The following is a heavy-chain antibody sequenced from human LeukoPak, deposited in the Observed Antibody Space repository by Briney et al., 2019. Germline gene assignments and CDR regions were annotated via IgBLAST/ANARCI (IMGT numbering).Heavy chain of an antibody. CDR2: IYYSGST. Sequence: PSETLSLTCTVSGGSISSSSYYWGWIRQPPGKGLEWMGSIYYSGSTYYNPSLKSRVTISVDTSKNQFSLKLSSVTAADTAVYYCASSLGSSGWYVWFDPWGQGTLVTVSS. CDR3: ASSLGSSGWYVWFDP. D-gene: IGHD6-19*01. V-gene: IGHV4-39*01. CDR1: GGSISSSSYY. J-gene: IGHJ5*02.